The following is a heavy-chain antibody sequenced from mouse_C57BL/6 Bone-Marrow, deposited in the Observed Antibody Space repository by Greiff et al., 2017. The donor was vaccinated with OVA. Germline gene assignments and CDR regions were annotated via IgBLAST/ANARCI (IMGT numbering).Heavy chain of an antibody. CDR1: GYTFTSYT. D-gene: IGHD1-3*01. CDR3: ARRGSSSWFAY. Sequence: VQLQQSGAELVKPGASVKMSCKASGYTFTSYTMHWVKQRPGQGLEWIGYINPSSGYTKYNQKFKDKATLTADKSSSTAYMQLSSLTSEDSAVYYCARRGSSSWFAYWGQGTLVTVSA. J-gene: IGHJ3*01. V-gene: IGHV1S26*01. CDR2: INPSSGYT.